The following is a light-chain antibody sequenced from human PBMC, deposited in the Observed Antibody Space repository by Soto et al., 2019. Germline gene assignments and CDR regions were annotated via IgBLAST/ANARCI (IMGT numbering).Light chain of an antibody. Sequence: EIVLTQSPGTLPLSPGERATLSCRASQSVSGSSLAWYQLKPGQAPRLLISGASSRATGVPDRFSGSESGTDFTFIISRLEPEDFGMYYCHQYGSFPHTFGQGTELETK. CDR3: HQYGSFPHT. V-gene: IGKV3-20*01. J-gene: IGKJ2*01. CDR2: GAS. CDR1: QSVSGSS.